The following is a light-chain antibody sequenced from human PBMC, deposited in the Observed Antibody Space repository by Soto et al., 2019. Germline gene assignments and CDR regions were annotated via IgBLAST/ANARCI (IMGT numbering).Light chain of an antibody. Sequence: DIQMTQSPSSLSASVGDRVTISCRASQSISIYLNWYQQKPGKAPNLLIYAASTLQSGAPSRFSGSGSGTDFTLTITSLQAEDFATYFCQQSNISPFTFGPGTKVDLQ. CDR2: AAS. CDR1: QSISIY. J-gene: IGKJ3*01. V-gene: IGKV1-39*01. CDR3: QQSNISPFT.